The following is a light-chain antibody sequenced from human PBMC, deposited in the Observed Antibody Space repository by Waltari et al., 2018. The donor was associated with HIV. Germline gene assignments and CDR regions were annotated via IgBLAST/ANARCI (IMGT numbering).Light chain of an antibody. Sequence: EIALTQSPGTLSLSQGERATLSCRASQTISSTYLAWYQQKPGQAPRLRIYGASNRATGIPDRFSGSGSGTDFTLTISSLEPEDCAVYYCQQYIGSPRTFGQGTKVELK. CDR1: QTISSTY. J-gene: IGKJ1*01. CDR3: QQYIGSPRT. CDR2: GAS. V-gene: IGKV3-20*01.